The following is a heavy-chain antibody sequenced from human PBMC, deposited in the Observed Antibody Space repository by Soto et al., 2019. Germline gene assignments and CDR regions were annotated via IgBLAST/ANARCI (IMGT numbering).Heavy chain of an antibody. CDR1: GFTFSSYA. V-gene: IGHV3-23*01. CDR3: AKQAMVRGGVWFDP. Sequence: EVQLLESGGGLVQPGGSLRLSCAASGFTFSSYAMSWVRQAPGKGLEWVSAISGSGGSTYYADSVKGRFTISRDNXXNTLYLQRNSLRAEDTAVYYCAKQAMVRGGVWFDPWGQGTLVTVSS. D-gene: IGHD3-10*01. CDR2: ISGSGGST. J-gene: IGHJ5*02.